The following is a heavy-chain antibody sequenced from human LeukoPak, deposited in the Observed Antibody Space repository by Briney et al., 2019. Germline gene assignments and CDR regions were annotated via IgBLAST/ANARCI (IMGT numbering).Heavy chain of an antibody. CDR2: IYYSGST. CDR3: ARGRSYRTHYYYYGMDV. Sequence: PSETLSLTCTVSGGSISSYYWSWIRQPPGKGLEGIGYIYYSGSTNYNPSLKSRVTISVDTSKNQFSLKLSSVTAADTAVYYCARGRSYRTHYYYYGMDVWGQGTTVTVSS. V-gene: IGHV4-59*12. J-gene: IGHJ6*02. D-gene: IGHD3-10*01. CDR1: GGSISSYY.